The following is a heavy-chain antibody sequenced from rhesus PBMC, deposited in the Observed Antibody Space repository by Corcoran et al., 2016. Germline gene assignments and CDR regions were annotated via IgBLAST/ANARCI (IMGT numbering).Heavy chain of an antibody. CDR3: AREVSGSQDY. J-gene: IGHJ4*01. CDR1: GYSITRCSG. D-gene: IGHD1-44*02. V-gene: IGHV4-127*01. Sequence: QVSLQESGPGLVKPSEPLSPTCVVSGYSITRCSGLCWLLQSPGKGREWFGYIGGSRGSTTYNPSLKSRVTIAKDTSKNQCSLKLSSVTAADTAVYYCAREVSGSQDYWGQGVLVTVSS. CDR2: IGGSRGST.